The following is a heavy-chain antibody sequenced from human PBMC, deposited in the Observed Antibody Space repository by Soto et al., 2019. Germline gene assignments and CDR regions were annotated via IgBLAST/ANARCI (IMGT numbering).Heavy chain of an antibody. J-gene: IGHJ6*02. D-gene: IGHD3-22*01. V-gene: IGHV1-69*01. CDR1: GGTFSSYA. CDR2: IIPIFGTA. Sequence: QVQLVQSGAEVKKPGSSVKVSCKASGGTFSSYAISWVRQAPGQGLEWMGGIIPIFGTANYAQKFQGRVRITAYESTSAAYMELSGLRAEDTAVHYCARAPEDYYDSSGYANYYYGMDVWGQGTTVIVSS. CDR3: ARAPEDYYDSSGYANYYYGMDV.